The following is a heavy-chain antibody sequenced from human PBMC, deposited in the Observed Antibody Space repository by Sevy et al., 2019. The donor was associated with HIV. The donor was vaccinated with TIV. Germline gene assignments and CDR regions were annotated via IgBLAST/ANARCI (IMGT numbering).Heavy chain of an antibody. CDR3: ALTNSADYYDSGGFHL. D-gene: IGHD3-22*01. CDR2: ISYNSNFI. Sequence: GGSLRLSCTVTGVTFSGFSFSHYSMNWVRQAPGRALEWVSSISYNSNFILYADQVKGRFTISRDDSKISLFLLMDRLRADDTAMYYCALTNSADYYDSGGFHLWGRGTMVTVSS. CDR1: GFSFSHYS. J-gene: IGHJ4*03. V-gene: IGHV3-21*06.